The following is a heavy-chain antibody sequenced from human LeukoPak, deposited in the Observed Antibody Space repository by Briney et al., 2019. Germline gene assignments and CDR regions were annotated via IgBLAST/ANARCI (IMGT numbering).Heavy chain of an antibody. CDR1: GFTFSSYS. Sequence: SGGSLRFSCAASGFTFSSYSMNWVRQAPGKGLEWVSSISSSSLYIYYADSVKGRFTISRDNAKNSLFLQMNSLRAEDTAVYYCAREGDGYNSPIDYWGQGTLVTVSS. CDR2: ISSSSLYI. CDR3: AREGDGYNSPIDY. J-gene: IGHJ4*02. V-gene: IGHV3-21*01. D-gene: IGHD5-24*01.